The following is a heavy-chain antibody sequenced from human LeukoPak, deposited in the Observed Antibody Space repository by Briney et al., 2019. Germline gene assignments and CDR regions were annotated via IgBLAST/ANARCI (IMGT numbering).Heavy chain of an antibody. CDR1: GYTFTGYY. V-gene: IGHV1-2*02. Sequence: ASVKVSCKASGYTFTGYYMHWVRQAPGQGLEWMGWINPNSGGTNYAQKFQGRVTMTRDTSISTAYMELSRLRSDDTATYYCARHQKDSYDSIFHAFEIWGQGTMATVSS. CDR3: ARHQKDSYDSIFHAFEI. J-gene: IGHJ3*02. CDR2: INPNSGGT. D-gene: IGHD3-22*01.